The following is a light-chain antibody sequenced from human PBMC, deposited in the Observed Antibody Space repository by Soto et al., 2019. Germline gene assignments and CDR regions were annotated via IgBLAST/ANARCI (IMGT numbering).Light chain of an antibody. CDR2: GAS. CDR3: QQYGSSGT. Sequence: EIVLTHSPGTLSLSPGERATLSCRASQSVSNNYLAWYQQKPGQAPRLLIYGASNRATGIPDRFSGSGSVTDFTLTISRLEPEDFAVYYCQQYGSSGTFGQGTKVDI. J-gene: IGKJ1*01. CDR1: QSVSNNY. V-gene: IGKV3-20*01.